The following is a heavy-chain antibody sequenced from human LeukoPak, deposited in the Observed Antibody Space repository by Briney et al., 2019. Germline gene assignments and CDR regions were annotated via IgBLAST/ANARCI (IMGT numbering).Heavy chain of an antibody. V-gene: IGHV3-74*03. CDR3: AKGGLRVTDY. D-gene: IGHD5/OR15-5a*01. J-gene: IGHJ4*02. CDR2: VNNDGSST. Sequence: GGSLRLSCAASGFIFSNYWMHWVRQAPGKGLVWVSRVNNDGSSTTYADSVKGRFTISRNNAKNTLYLQMNSLRAEDTAVYYCAKGGLRVTDYWGQGTLVTVSS. CDR1: GFIFSNYW.